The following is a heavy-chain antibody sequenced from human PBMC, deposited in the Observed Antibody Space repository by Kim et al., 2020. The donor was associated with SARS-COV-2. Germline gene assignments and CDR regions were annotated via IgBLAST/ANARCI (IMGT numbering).Heavy chain of an antibody. CDR2: ISSSSSTI. Sequence: GGSLRLSCAASGFTFSSYSMNWVRQAPGKGLEWVSYISSSSSTIYYADSVKGRFTISRDNAKNSLYLQMNSLRDEDTAVYYCAREGWFGELLLLNYYYYGMDVWGQGTTVTVSS. V-gene: IGHV3-48*02. J-gene: IGHJ6*02. CDR3: AREGWFGELLLLNYYYYGMDV. D-gene: IGHD3-10*01. CDR1: GFTFSSYS.